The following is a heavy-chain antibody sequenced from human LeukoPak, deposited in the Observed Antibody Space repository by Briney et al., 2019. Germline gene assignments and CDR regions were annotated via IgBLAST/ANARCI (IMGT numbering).Heavy chain of an antibody. V-gene: IGHV4-34*01. CDR2: INHSGST. CDR1: GGSFSGYY. J-gene: IGHJ6*02. Sequence: SETLSLTCAVYGGSFSGYYWSWIRQPPGKGLEWIGEINHSGSTNYNPSLKSRVTISVDTSKNQFSLKLSSVTAADTAVYYCARGHTPKRITIFGVVIAPKNYYYYGMDVWGQGTTVTVSS. CDR3: ARGHTPKRITIFGVVIAPKNYYYYGMDV. D-gene: IGHD3-3*01.